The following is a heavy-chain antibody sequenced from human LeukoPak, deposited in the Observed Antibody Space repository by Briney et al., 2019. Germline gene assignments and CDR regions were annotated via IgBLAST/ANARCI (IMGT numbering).Heavy chain of an antibody. Sequence: SETLSLTCTVSGGSISSSSYYWGWIRQPPGKGLEWIGSIYYSGSTYYNPSLKSRFTISVDTSKNQFSLKLSSVTAADTAVYYCAALVKKHCSSTSCYNIYALDIWGRGTMVTVSS. J-gene: IGHJ3*02. CDR3: AALVKKHCSSTSCYNIYALDI. V-gene: IGHV4-39*01. CDR2: IYYSGST. CDR1: GGSISSSSYY. D-gene: IGHD2-2*02.